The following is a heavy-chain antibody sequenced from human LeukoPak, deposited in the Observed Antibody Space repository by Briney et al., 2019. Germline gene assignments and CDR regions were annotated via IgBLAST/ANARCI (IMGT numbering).Heavy chain of an antibody. D-gene: IGHD2-15*01. Sequence: SETLSLTCTVSGGSISTGDYYWSWIRQPAGKELEWIGRIYTSGDTIYNSSLKSRVTISVDTSKNQFSLKLSSVTAADTAVYYCARGVYCSGGSCYSGIDYWGQGTLVTVSS. CDR2: IYTSGDT. V-gene: IGHV4-61*02. J-gene: IGHJ4*02. CDR1: GGSISTGDYY. CDR3: ARGVYCSGGSCYSGIDY.